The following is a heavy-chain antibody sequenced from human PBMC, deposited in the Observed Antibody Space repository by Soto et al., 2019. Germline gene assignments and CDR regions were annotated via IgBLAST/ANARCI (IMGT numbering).Heavy chain of an antibody. J-gene: IGHJ6*02. CDR2: INPSGGST. V-gene: IGHV1-46*01. Sequence: ASVKVSCKASGYTFTSYYMHWMRQAPGQGLEWMGIINPSGGSTSYAQKFQGRVTMTRDTSTSTVYMELSSLRSEDTAVYYCARRISGYYYYYGMDVWGQGTTVTV. CDR1: GYTFTSYY. CDR3: ARRISGYYYYYGMDV.